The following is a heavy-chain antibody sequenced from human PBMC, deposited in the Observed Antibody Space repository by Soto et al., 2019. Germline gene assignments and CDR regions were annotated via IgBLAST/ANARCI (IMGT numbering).Heavy chain of an antibody. Sequence: QVQLVESGGGVVQPGKSVRLSCAASGFTFSLYGIHWVRQAPGKGLEWVAFITYEGSHQDSGDSVKGRFTLSRDNSKNIVYLQMNSLRPEDTAVYYCAKDVTAAGDNYYTTGLDVWGHGTTVTVSS. CDR2: ITYEGSHQ. V-gene: IGHV3-30*18. CDR1: GFTFSLYG. D-gene: IGHD6-13*01. CDR3: AKDVTAAGDNYYTTGLDV. J-gene: IGHJ6*02.